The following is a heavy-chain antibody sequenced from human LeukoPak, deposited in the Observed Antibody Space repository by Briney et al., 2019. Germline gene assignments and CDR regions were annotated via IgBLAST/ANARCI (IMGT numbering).Heavy chain of an antibody. J-gene: IGHJ4*02. CDR2: IYYSGST. V-gene: IGHV4-39*01. D-gene: IGHD2-21*02. Sequence: SEALSLTCTVSGGSISSSNYYWGWIRQPPGKGLEWIGTIYYSGSTYYNPSLESRLTISVDTSKNQFSLKLSSVTAADMALYYCARHRSGVTYFDYWGQGTLVTVSS. CDR1: GGSISSSNYY. CDR3: ARHRSGVTYFDY.